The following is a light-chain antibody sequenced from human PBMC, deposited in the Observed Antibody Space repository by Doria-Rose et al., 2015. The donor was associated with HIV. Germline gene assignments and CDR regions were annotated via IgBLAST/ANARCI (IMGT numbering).Light chain of an antibody. CDR3: HQYGTSWT. J-gene: IGKJ1*01. Sequence: TQSPGTLSLSPGERATLSCRASRSFSSTSLAWYQQKPGQAPSLLIYDGSTRATGIPDRFSASGSGTDFTLTINRLEPEDFAQYYCHQYGTSWTFGQGTKVEI. CDR1: RSFSSTS. V-gene: IGKV3-20*01. CDR2: DGS.